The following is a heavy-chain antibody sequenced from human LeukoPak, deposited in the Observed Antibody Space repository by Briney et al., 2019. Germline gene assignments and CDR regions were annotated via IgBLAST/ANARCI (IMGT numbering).Heavy chain of an antibody. J-gene: IGHJ4*02. V-gene: IGHV3-20*04. CDR2: LNWSGGST. CDR3: ARAREHHYFDY. CDR1: GFTFDDYG. D-gene: IGHD1/OR15-1a*01. Sequence: AGGSLRLSCAASGFTFDDYGMSWVRQTPGKGLEWVSGLNWSGGSTNYADSVKGRFTISRDNAKNSLYLQMNTLRAEDTALYYCARAREHHYFDYWGQGTLVTVSS.